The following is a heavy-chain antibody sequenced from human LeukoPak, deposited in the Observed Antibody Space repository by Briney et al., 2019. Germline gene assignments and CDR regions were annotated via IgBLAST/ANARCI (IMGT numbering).Heavy chain of an antibody. D-gene: IGHD6-6*01. V-gene: IGHV4-59*01. Sequence: PAETLSLTCTVSGGSISSYYGSWIRQPPGKGLEWIGYIYYSGSTNYNPSLKSRVTISVDTSKNQFSLKLSSVTAADTAVYYCARISSSGLFDYWGQGTLVTVSS. CDR2: IYYSGST. CDR3: ARISSSGLFDY. CDR1: GGSISSYY. J-gene: IGHJ4*02.